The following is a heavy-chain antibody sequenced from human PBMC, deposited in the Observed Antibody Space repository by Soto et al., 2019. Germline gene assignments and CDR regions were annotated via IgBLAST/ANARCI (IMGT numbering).Heavy chain of an antibody. J-gene: IGHJ6*02. Sequence: PGGSLRRSCAASGFNFNAYVMNWVRQAPGKGLEWVSIISFTGDSRYYADSVKDRFTISRDNSQNTLYLQMNSLRAEDTAVYYCAKKSCSSPGCPYGMDVWGQGTTVTVSS. CDR2: ISFTGDSR. CDR3: AKKSCSSPGCPYGMDV. CDR1: GFNFNAYV. D-gene: IGHD2-2*01. V-gene: IGHV3-23*01.